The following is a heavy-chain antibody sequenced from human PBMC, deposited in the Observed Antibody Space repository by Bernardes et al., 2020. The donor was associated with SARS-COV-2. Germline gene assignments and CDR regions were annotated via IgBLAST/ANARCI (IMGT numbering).Heavy chain of an antibody. CDR2: IYYSGRT. V-gene: IGHV4-31*03. Sequence: SETLSLTCTVSGGSISSGGYYWSWIRQHPGKGLEWIGYIYYSGRTYYNPSLKSRVTISVDTSKNQFSLKLSSVTAADTAVYYCARDGVQLQPYGMDVWGQGTTVTVSS. J-gene: IGHJ6*02. CDR1: GGSISSGGYY. CDR3: ARDGVQLQPYGMDV. D-gene: IGHD5-18*01.